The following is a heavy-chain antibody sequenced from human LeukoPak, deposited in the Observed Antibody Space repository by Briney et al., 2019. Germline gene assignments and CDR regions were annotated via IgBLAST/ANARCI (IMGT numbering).Heavy chain of an antibody. Sequence: GGSLRLSCAASGFTFSSYAMHWVRQAPGKGLEWVAVISYDGSSKYYADSVKGRFTISRDNSKNTLYLQMNSLRAEDTAVYYCARAICSGGSCYLYDYWGQGTLVTVSS. CDR3: ARAICSGGSCYLYDY. J-gene: IGHJ4*02. D-gene: IGHD2-15*01. V-gene: IGHV3-30-3*01. CDR2: ISYDGSSK. CDR1: GFTFSSYA.